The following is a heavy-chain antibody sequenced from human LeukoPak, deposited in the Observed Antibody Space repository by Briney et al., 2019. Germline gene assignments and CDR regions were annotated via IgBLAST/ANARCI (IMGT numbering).Heavy chain of an antibody. CDR2: INHSGST. D-gene: IGHD3-10*01. CDR1: GGSFSGYY. CDR3: ARGRGFPGY. Sequence: PSETLSLTCAVYGGSFSGYYWSWIRQPPGKGLGWIGEINHSGSTNYNPSLKSRVTISVDTSKNQFSLKLSSVTAADTAVYYCARGRGFPGYWGQGTLVTVSS. J-gene: IGHJ4*02. V-gene: IGHV4-34*01.